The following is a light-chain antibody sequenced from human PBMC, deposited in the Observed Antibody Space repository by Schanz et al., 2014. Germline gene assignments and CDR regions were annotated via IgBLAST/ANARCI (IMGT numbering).Light chain of an antibody. CDR3: SSYTGSRTFVV. Sequence: QSALTQPASVSGSPGQSITISCTGTSRDVGAYNYVSWYQQHPGKAPQVIIFDVSNRPSGISTRFSDSQSGNTASMTLSGIQAEDEADYYCSSYTGSRTFVVFGGGTKLPVL. V-gene: IGLV2-14*01. CDR1: SRDVGAYNY. CDR2: DVS. J-gene: IGLJ2*01.